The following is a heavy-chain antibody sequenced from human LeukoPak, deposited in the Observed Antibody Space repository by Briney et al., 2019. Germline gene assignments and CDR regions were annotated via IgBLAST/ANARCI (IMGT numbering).Heavy chain of an antibody. J-gene: IGHJ3*02. D-gene: IGHD4-17*01. Sequence: SETLSLTCAVSGGSIRSGGYYWSWIRQPPGKGLEWIGYIYHSGSTYYNPSLKSRVTISVDRSKNQFSLKLSSVTAADTAVYYCARRYYDYGDYSAEAFDIWGQGTMVTVPS. V-gene: IGHV4-30-2*01. CDR2: IYHSGST. CDR1: GGSIRSGGYY. CDR3: ARRYYDYGDYSAEAFDI.